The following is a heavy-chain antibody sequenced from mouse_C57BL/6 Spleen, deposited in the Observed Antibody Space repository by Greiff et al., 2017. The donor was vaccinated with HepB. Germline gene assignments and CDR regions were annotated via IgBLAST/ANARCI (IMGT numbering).Heavy chain of an antibody. CDR3: ARCDYYSNYYAMDY. CDR2: IYPRSGNT. Sequence: QVQLQQSGAELARPGASVKLSCKASGYTFTSYGISWVKQRTGQGLEWIGEIYPRSGNTYYNEKFKGKATLTADKSSSTAYMELRSLTSEDSAVYFCARCDYYSNYYAMDYWGQGTSVTVSS. J-gene: IGHJ4*01. D-gene: IGHD2-5*01. V-gene: IGHV1-81*01. CDR1: GYTFTSYG.